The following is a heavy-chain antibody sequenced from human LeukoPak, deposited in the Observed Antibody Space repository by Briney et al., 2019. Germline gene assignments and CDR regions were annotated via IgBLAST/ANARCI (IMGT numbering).Heavy chain of an antibody. CDR2: ITSSSTYT. CDR1: GFSFSPYW. Sequence: GGSLRLSCVGSGFSFSPYWMSWIRQAPGKGLEWVSYITSSSTYTEYADSVKGRFTVSRDNARNSLYLQMNSLRADDTAVYYCARGHYGLDYWGQGALVTVSS. CDR3: ARGHYGLDY. V-gene: IGHV3-11*05. D-gene: IGHD3-10*01. J-gene: IGHJ4*02.